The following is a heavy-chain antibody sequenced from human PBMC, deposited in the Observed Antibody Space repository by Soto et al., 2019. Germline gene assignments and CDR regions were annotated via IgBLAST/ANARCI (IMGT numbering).Heavy chain of an antibody. V-gene: IGHV4-39*01. Sequence: SETLSLTCTVSGDSIRSSSFWGWIRQPPGKGLEWIGSIYSTGNTYYNPSLNSQVTISVDTSKNQFSLNVISVTAADTAVYYCRRSSRYSTDVWGQGTTVT. J-gene: IGHJ6*02. D-gene: IGHD6-13*01. CDR3: RRSSRYSTDV. CDR1: GDSIRSSSF. CDR2: IYSTGNT.